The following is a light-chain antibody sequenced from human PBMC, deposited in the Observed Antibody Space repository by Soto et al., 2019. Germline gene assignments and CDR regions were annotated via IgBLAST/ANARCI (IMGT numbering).Light chain of an antibody. V-gene: IGKV1-5*03. CDR3: QHYSLYSPWT. J-gene: IGKJ1*01. Sequence: DIQRTQSPSTLSGSVGDRVTITCRASQTISSWLAWYQQKPGKAPKLLIYKASTLKSGVPSRFSGSGSGTEFTHTISSLQPDDFATYYCQHYSLYSPWTFGQGTKVDIK. CDR2: KAS. CDR1: QTISSW.